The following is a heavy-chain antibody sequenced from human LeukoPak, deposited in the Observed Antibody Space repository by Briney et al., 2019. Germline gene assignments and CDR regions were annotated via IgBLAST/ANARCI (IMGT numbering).Heavy chain of an antibody. D-gene: IGHD3-10*01. V-gene: IGHV4-59*01. CDR1: GGSISSYY. Sequence: SETLSLTCTVSGGSISSYYWSWIRQPPGKGLEWIGYIDYSRSTKYNPSLKSRVSISVDTSKNQFSLKMSSVTAADTALYYCVREGSSSRFVDYWGRGPWSPSPQ. CDR3: VREGSSSRFVDY. J-gene: IGHJ4*02. CDR2: IDYSRST.